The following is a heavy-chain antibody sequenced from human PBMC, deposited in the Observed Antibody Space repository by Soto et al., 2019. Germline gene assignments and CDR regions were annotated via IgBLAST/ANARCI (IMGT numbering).Heavy chain of an antibody. Sequence: QLQLQESGPGLVKPSETLSLTCTVSCGSISSSSYYWGWIRQPPGKGLEWIGSIYYSGSTYYNPSLKSRVTISVDTSKNQFSLKLSSVTAADTAVYYCARHSSGDYVYFDYWGQGTLVTVSS. CDR3: ARHSSGDYVYFDY. D-gene: IGHD4-17*01. J-gene: IGHJ4*02. CDR1: CGSISSSSYY. V-gene: IGHV4-39*01. CDR2: IYYSGST.